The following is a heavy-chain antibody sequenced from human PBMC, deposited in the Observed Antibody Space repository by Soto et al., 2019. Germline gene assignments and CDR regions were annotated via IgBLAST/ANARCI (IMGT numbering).Heavy chain of an antibody. D-gene: IGHD3-22*01. CDR2: ISGSGGST. CDR1: GFTFSSYA. Sequence: EVQLLESGGGLVQPGGSLRLSCAASGFTFSSYAMSWVRQAPGKGLEWVSAISGSGGSTYYADSVKGRFTISRDNTKSALYLQTNSLRAEDTAVYYCAKDEGMIVVVTGFFDYWGQGTLVSVSS. J-gene: IGHJ4*02. CDR3: AKDEGMIVVVTGFFDY. V-gene: IGHV3-23*01.